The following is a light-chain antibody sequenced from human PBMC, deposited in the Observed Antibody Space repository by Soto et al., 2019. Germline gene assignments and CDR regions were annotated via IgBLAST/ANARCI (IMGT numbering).Light chain of an antibody. V-gene: IGKV3D-15*01. CDR3: QQYNNWPGT. CDR1: ESVRTS. Sequence: ELVMTQSPATLSASPGARASPSCRASESVRTSLAWYQQKPGQAPRLLIYDASTRATGIPARFSGSGSGTEFTLTISSLQAEDFAVYHCQQYNNWPGTFGQGTKVDIK. CDR2: DAS. J-gene: IGKJ1*01.